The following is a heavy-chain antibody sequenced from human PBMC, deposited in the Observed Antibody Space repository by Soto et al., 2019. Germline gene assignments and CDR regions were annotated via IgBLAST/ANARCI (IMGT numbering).Heavy chain of an antibody. D-gene: IGHD5-18*01. CDR1: GFTFSSYG. V-gene: IGHV3-30*18. CDR2: ISYDGSNK. J-gene: IGHJ4*02. Sequence: VGSLRLSCAASGFTFSSYGMHWVRQAPGKGLEWVAVISYDGSNKYYADSVKGRFTISRDNSKNTLYLQMNSLRAEDTAVYYCAKDHYNTAPAQIAYWGQGTLVTVSS. CDR3: AKDHYNTAPAQIAY.